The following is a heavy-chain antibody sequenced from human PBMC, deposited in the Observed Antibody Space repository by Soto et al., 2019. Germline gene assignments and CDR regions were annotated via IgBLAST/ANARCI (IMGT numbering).Heavy chain of an antibody. CDR1: GYTFSNYG. CDR3: ARVVPGADAWFGT. Sequence: QVQLVQSGGEVKRPGASVKVSCKTSGYTFSNYGITWVRQAPGQPLEWLGWISLYSDGTNYAQKFHGRVSMTTDTSTTTAYMELRSLRSEYSAVYYCARVVPGADAWFGTWGQRTLVNVSS. CDR2: ISLYSDGT. D-gene: IGHD2-2*01. J-gene: IGHJ5*02. V-gene: IGHV1-18*01.